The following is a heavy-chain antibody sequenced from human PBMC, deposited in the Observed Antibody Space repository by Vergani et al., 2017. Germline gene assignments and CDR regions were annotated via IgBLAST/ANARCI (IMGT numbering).Heavy chain of an antibody. Sequence: EVQLVESGGGLVQPGRSLRLSCTASGFTFGDYAMSWVRQAPGKGLEWVGFIRSKAYGGTTEYAASVKGRFTISRDDSKSIAYLQMNSLRAEDTAVYYCAKDHDILTPRGYYYGMDVWGQGTTVTVSS. CDR1: GFTFGDYA. J-gene: IGHJ6*02. D-gene: IGHD3-9*01. CDR3: AKDHDILTPRGYYYGMDV. V-gene: IGHV3-49*04. CDR2: IRSKAYGGTT.